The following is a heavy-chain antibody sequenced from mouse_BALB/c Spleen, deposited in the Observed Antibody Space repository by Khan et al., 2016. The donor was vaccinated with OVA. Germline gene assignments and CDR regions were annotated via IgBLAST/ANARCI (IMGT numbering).Heavy chain of an antibody. CDR3: ARSKYLSRY. CDR2: IWAGGST. CDR1: GYSLTRYG. V-gene: IGHV2-9*02. D-gene: IGHD3-3*01. J-gene: IGHJ2*01. Sequence: VPVQQSGPGLVAPSQSLSITCTVYGYSLTRYGVHWVRQPPGKGLDWLGLIWAGGSTNYNWALMSRLSISIDNSKSLVFLIMNSLQTDDTALYSCARSKYLSRYWGQGTTLTVSS.